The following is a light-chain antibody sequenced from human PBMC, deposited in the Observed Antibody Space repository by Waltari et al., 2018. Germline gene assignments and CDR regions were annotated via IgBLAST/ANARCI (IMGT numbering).Light chain of an antibody. CDR2: WAS. Sequence: DIVMTQSPDSLAVSLGERATINCKSSQNILYSSNNKNYLAWYQLKPGQAPKLLFYWASTRESGVPDRFSGSGSWTEFTLTINSLQAEDVAVYYCQQHYSTPRTFGQGTKVEIK. CDR1: QNILYSSNNKNY. CDR3: QQHYSTPRT. V-gene: IGKV4-1*01. J-gene: IGKJ1*01.